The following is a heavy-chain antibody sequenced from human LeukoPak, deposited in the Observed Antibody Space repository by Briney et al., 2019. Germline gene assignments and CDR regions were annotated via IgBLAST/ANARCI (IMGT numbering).Heavy chain of an antibody. D-gene: IGHD6-13*01. CDR1: GFTFSSYW. CDR3: TCPSAAGPN. Sequence: GGSLRLSCAASGFTFSSYWMSWVRQAPGKGLEWVANIKQDGSQKYYVDSVKGRFTISRDNAKYSLYLQMNSLRAEDTAMYYCTCPSAAGPNWGQGTLVTVSS. CDR2: IKQDGSQK. J-gene: IGHJ4*02. V-gene: IGHV3-7*03.